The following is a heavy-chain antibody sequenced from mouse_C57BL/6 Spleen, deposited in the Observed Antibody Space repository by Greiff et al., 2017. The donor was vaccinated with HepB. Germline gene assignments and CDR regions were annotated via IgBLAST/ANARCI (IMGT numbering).Heavy chain of an antibody. CDR1: GFTFSSYT. CDR3: ARLTAYYYAMDY. Sequence: EVQRVESGGGLVKPGGSLKLSCAASGFTFSSYTMSWVRQTPEKRLEWVATISGGGGNTYYPDSVKGRFTISRDNAKNTLYLQMSSLRSEDTALYYCARLTAYYYAMDYWGQGTSVTVSS. D-gene: IGHD4-1*01. J-gene: IGHJ4*01. V-gene: IGHV5-9*01. CDR2: ISGGGGNT.